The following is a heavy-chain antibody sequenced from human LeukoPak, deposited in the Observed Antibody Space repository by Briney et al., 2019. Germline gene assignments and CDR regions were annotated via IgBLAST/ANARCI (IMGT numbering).Heavy chain of an antibody. Sequence: GGSLRLSCAASGFTFSSYSMNWVRQAPGKGLEWVSYISSSGSTIYYADSVKGRFTISRDNAKNSLYLQMNSLRDEDTAVYYCAREGIAVAGSRYYGMDVWGQGTTVTVSS. J-gene: IGHJ6*02. V-gene: IGHV3-48*02. D-gene: IGHD6-19*01. CDR2: ISSSGSTI. CDR3: AREGIAVAGSRYYGMDV. CDR1: GFTFSSYS.